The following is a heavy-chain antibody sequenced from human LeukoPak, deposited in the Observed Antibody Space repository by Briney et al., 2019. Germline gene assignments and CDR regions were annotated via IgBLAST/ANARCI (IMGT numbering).Heavy chain of an antibody. CDR1: GYTFTSYG. D-gene: IGHD3-10*01. J-gene: IGHJ4*02. CDR3: ARDLRHNMVRGVMGPLNY. Sequence: ASVKVSCKASGYTFTSYGISWVRQAPGQGLEWMGWTSAYNGNTNYAQKLQGRVTMTTDTSTSTAYMELRSLRSDDTAVYYCARDLRHNMVRGVMGPLNYWGQGTLVTVSS. CDR2: TSAYNGNT. V-gene: IGHV1-18*04.